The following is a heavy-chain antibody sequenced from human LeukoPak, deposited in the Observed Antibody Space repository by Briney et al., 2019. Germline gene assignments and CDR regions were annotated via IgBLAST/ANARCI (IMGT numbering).Heavy chain of an antibody. Sequence: SETLSLTCTVSGGSISSYYWSWIRQPPGKGLEWIGYIYYSGSTYYNPSLKSRVTISVDRSKNQFSLKLSSVTAADTAVYYCARGKVGGEFDYWGQGTLVTVSS. CDR2: IYYSGST. J-gene: IGHJ4*02. CDR3: ARGKVGGEFDY. CDR1: GGSISSYY. D-gene: IGHD3-16*01. V-gene: IGHV4-59*12.